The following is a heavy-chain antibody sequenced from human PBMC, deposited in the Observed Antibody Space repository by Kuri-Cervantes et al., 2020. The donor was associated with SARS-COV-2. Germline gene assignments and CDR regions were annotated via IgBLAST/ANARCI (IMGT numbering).Heavy chain of an antibody. V-gene: IGHV3-21*01. Sequence: GESLKISCAASGFTFSSYSMNWVRQAPGKGLEWVSSISSSSSYIYYADSVKGRFTISRDNAKNSLYPQMNSLRAEDTAVYYCARDHSRSILTGPDFDYWGQGTLVTVSS. CDR1: GFTFSSYS. J-gene: IGHJ4*02. CDR3: ARDHSRSILTGPDFDY. CDR2: ISSSSSYI. D-gene: IGHD3-9*01.